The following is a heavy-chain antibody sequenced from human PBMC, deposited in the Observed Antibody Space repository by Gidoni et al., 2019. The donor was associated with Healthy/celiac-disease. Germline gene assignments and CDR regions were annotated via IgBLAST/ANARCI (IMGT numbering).Heavy chain of an antibody. J-gene: IGHJ3*02. CDR2: IYYSWST. D-gene: IGHD2-15*01. CDR1: GSSPSSSSYY. CDR3: ARQGIVVVVAARDAFDI. V-gene: IGHV4-39*01. Sequence: CGSSPSSSSYYWGWIRQPPGKGLEWIGSIYYSWSTYYNPSLKSRVTISVDTSKNQFSLKLSSVTAADTAVYYCARQGIVVVVAARDAFDIWGQGTMVTVSS.